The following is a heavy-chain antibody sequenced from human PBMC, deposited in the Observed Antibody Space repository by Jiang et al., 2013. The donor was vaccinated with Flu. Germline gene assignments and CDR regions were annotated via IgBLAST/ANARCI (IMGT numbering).Heavy chain of an antibody. V-gene: IGHV4-59*01. Sequence: GPGLVKPSETLSLTCSVSGGSISSYYWSWIRQPPGKGLEWIGYIHYSGSTNYNPSLNSRVTISLDTSKNQFSLNLIFXTAADTAVYYCARVDNAGSRRWFDPWGQGNPGHRLL. CDR1: GGSISSYY. CDR2: IHYSGST. D-gene: IGHD3-10*01. CDR3: ARVDNAGSRRWFDP. J-gene: IGHJ5*02.